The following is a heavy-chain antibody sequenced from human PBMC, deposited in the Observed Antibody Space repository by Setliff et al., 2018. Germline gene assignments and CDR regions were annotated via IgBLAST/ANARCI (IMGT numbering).Heavy chain of an antibody. V-gene: IGHV4-34*01. J-gene: IGHJ5*02. D-gene: IGHD3-10*01. CDR1: GESFSGYF. CDR3: ARVLVLGYNWFDP. Sequence: SETLSLTCAVYGESFSGYFWSWIRQPPEKGLEWIGEISHSGNTNYNPSFKSRLTISLDTSKNQSSLKVKSVTAADTAVYFCARVLVLGYNWFDPWGQGTLVTVSS. CDR2: ISHSGNT.